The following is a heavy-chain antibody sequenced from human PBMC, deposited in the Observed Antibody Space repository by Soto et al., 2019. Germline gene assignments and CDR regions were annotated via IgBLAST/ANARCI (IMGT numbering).Heavy chain of an antibody. CDR1: GCSLSSYY. V-gene: IGHV4-59*01. J-gene: IGHJ5*02. CDR2: VYFSGNT. D-gene: IGHD6-25*01. CDR3: GSVRPSGYVLS. Sequence: PSETLSLTCPVSGCSLSSYYWTWIRQSPGKGLEWIGYVYFSGNTNYNPSLKSRVTISIDTSKNQFSLRLASVTAADTAFYYCGSVRPSGYVLSWGQGTLVTVSS.